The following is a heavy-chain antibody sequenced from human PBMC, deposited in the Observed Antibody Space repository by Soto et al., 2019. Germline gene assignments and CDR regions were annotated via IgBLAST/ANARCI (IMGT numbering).Heavy chain of an antibody. Sequence: PSQTLPLTGAVCGGSFSVYYWSCISLPPGEGLEWIGEINHSGTTTYNPSLKSRVTISVDTSKNQFSLKLTSVTAADTAVYYCRLVVATAPDYCYGMDVWGPASTLTGS. CDR3: RLVVATAPDYCYGMDV. D-gene: IGHD2-15*01. CDR2: INHSGTT. CDR1: GGSFSVYY. V-gene: IGHV4-34*01. J-gene: IGHJ6*01.